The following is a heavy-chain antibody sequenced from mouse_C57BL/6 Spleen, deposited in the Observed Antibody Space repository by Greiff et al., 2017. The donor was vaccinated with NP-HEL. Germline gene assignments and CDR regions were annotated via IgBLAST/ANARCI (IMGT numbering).Heavy chain of an antibody. Sequence: VQLQQSGAELVKPGASVKISCKASGYAFSSYWMNWVKQRPGKGLEWIGQIYPGDGDTNYNGKFKGKATLTADKSSSTACMQISSLTSEDSAVYFCARSRVGLYYFDYWGQGTTLTVSS. J-gene: IGHJ2*01. CDR1: GYAFSSYW. V-gene: IGHV1-80*01. D-gene: IGHD4-1*01. CDR2: IYPGDGDT. CDR3: ARSRVGLYYFDY.